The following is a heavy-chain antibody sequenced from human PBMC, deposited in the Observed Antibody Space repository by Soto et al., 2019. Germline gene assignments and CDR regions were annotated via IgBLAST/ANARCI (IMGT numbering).Heavy chain of an antibody. CDR3: AIVSNSENYGDY. D-gene: IGHD1-26*01. CDR2: ISGSGAHT. CDR1: GFTFSSYA. Sequence: EVQLLESGGDLVQPGGSLRLSCAASGFTFSSYAMTWVRQVPGMGLDWVSSISGSGAHTYYTDSVKGRFTISRYNSKNTLYLQMNSLRAEDTAIYYCAIVSNSENYGDYWGRGTLVTVSS. V-gene: IGHV3-23*01. J-gene: IGHJ4*02.